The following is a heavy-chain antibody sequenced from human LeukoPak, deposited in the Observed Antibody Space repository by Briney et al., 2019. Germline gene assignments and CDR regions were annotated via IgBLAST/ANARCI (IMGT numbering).Heavy chain of an antibody. CDR1: GFTFSSYG. Sequence: GGSLRLSCAASGFTFSSYGMSWVRQAPGKGLEWVSAISGSGGSTYYADSVKGRFTISRDNSKNTLYLQMNSLRAEDTAVYYCAIGPARITMVRQVDYWGQGTLVTVSS. D-gene: IGHD3-10*01. V-gene: IGHV3-23*01. J-gene: IGHJ4*02. CDR2: ISGSGGST. CDR3: AIGPARITMVRQVDY.